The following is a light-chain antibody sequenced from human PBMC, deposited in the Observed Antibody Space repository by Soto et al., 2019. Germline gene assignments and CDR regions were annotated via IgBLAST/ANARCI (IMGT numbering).Light chain of an antibody. Sequence: QLTQSPSSLSASVGDSVTITCRASQSISSYLNWYQQKPGKAPKLLIYAASSLQSGVPSRFSGSGSGTDFTLTISSLQPEDFATYYCQQSYSTPLTFGGGTKVDIK. CDR1: QSISSY. V-gene: IGKV1-39*01. CDR3: QQSYSTPLT. CDR2: AAS. J-gene: IGKJ4*01.